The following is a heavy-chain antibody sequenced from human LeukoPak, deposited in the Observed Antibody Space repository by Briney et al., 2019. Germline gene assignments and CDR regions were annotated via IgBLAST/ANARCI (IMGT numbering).Heavy chain of an antibody. CDR1: GFTFSSYE. V-gene: IGHV3-48*03. CDR2: ISSSGRTI. J-gene: IGHJ4*02. D-gene: IGHD3-16*01. CDR3: ARGDIRRFDY. Sequence: PGGSLRLSCAASGFTFSSYEMNWVRQAPGKGLEWVSYISSSGRTIYYADSVKGRFTISRDNAKNSLYLQMNSLRAEDTAVYYCARGDIRRFDYWGQGTLVTVS.